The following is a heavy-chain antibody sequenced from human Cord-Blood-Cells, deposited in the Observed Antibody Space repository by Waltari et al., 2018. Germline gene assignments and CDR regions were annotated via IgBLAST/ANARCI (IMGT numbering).Heavy chain of an antibody. V-gene: IGHV3-53*04. CDR1: GFTFSTNY. D-gene: IGHD1-26*01. J-gene: IGHJ4*02. Sequence: EVQLVECGGGLVQTGGSLRLSCAASGFTFSTNYMSWFRQAPVKGLEWVSVIYSGGSTYYADSVKGRFTISRHNSKNTLYLQMNSLRAEDTAVYYCASTIGSYYDYWGQGTLVTVSS. CDR3: ASTIGSYYDY. CDR2: IYSGGST.